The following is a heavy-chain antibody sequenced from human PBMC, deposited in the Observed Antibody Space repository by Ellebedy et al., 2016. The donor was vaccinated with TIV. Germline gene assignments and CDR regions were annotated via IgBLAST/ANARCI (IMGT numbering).Heavy chain of an antibody. CDR3: ARHSSSSVPFDY. CDR2: IYYSGST. V-gene: IGHV4-39*01. Sequence: SETLSLTXTVSGGSISSSSYYWGWIRQPPGKGLEWIGSIYYSGSTYYNPSLKSRVTISVDTSKNQFSLKLSSVTAADTAVYYCARHSSSSVPFDYWGQGTLVTVSS. J-gene: IGHJ4*02. CDR1: GGSISSSSYY. D-gene: IGHD6-6*01.